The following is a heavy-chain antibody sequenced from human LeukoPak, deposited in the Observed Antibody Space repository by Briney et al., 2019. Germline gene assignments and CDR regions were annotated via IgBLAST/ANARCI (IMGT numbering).Heavy chain of an antibody. D-gene: IGHD4-17*01. V-gene: IGHV4-59*01. CDR3: ASPFRMTTVTY. CDR2: IYYSGST. CDR1: GGSISSYY. J-gene: IGHJ4*02. Sequence: SETLSLTCTVSGGSISSYYWSWIRQPPGKGLEWIGYIYYSGSTNYNPSLKSRVTISVDTSKNQFSLKLSSVTAADTAVYYCASPFRMTTVTYWGQGTLVTVSS.